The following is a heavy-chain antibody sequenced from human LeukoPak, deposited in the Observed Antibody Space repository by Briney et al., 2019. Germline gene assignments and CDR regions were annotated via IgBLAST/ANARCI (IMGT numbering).Heavy chain of an antibody. CDR3: AKADATIGGAFDI. D-gene: IGHD3-3*01. V-gene: IGHV3-23*01. Sequence: PGGSLRLSCAASGFIFKNYAMSWVRQAPGKGLEWVSIISGTSDTKQYGDSVRGRFTTSRDNPRNTLYLQMNSLRADDTAVYYCAKADATIGGAFDIWGQGTMVTVSS. J-gene: IGHJ3*02. CDR1: GFIFKNYA. CDR2: ISGTSDTK.